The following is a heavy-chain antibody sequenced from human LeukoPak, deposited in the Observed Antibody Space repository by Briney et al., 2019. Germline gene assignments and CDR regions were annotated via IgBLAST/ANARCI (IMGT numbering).Heavy chain of an antibody. CDR2: ISSSSSYI. Sequence: GGSLRLSCAASGFTYSSYSMNWVRQAPWKGLEWVSSISSSSSYIYYADSVKGRFTISRDNAKNSLYLQMNSLRAEDTAVYYCARDGGYSYGSFDYWGQGTLVTVSS. J-gene: IGHJ4*02. V-gene: IGHV3-21*01. CDR3: ARDGGYSYGSFDY. D-gene: IGHD5-18*01. CDR1: GFTYSSYS.